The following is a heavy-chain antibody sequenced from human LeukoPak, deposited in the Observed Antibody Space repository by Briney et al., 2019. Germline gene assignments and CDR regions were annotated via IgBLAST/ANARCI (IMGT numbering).Heavy chain of an antibody. V-gene: IGHV3-21*04. Sequence: GGSLRLSCAASGFTFSSYSMNWVRQAPGKGLEWVSCISNSSSYIYYADSVKGRFTISRDNAKNTLSLQMNSLRVDDTAVYYCSNSPPTYGDLDYWGQGTLVTVSS. J-gene: IGHJ4*02. D-gene: IGHD2/OR15-2a*01. CDR2: ISNSSSYI. CDR1: GFTFSSYS. CDR3: SNSPPTYGDLDY.